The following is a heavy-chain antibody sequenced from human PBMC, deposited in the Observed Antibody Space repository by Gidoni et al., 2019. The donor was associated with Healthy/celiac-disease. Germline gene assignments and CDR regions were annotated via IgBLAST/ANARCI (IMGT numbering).Heavy chain of an antibody. D-gene: IGHD5-12*01. CDR1: GFTFSSDA. V-gene: IGHV3-23*01. CDR3: AKKKDSGYEVGAFDI. CDR2: ISGRGGST. J-gene: IGHJ3*02. Sequence: EVQLLSSGGGLVPPGGSLSLSFAASGFTFSSDAMSWVRQTPGKGLDGVSAISGRGGSTYYADSVKGRLTSSRDNTKNTLYLQMNSRRAEDKAVYYCAKKKDSGYEVGAFDIWGRGTMVTVSS.